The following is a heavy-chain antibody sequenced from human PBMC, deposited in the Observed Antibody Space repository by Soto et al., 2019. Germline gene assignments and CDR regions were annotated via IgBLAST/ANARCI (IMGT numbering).Heavy chain of an antibody. CDR1: GFTCRSNA. CDR3: AKNFAVTAPGY. J-gene: IGHJ4*02. V-gene: IGHV3-23*01. CDR2: ISGSGGST. Sequence: GVSLRLSWAASGFTCRSNAGRWIPQASGKGLEWVSAISGSGGSTYYADSVKGRFTISRDNSKNTLYLQMNSLRAEDTAVYYCAKNFAVTAPGYWGQGTLVTGFS. D-gene: IGHD4-4*01.